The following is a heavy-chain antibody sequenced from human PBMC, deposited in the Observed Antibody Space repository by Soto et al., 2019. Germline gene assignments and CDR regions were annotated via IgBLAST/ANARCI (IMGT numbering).Heavy chain of an antibody. J-gene: IGHJ6*02. V-gene: IGHV4-61*01. CDR1: GCSVSSGSYY. D-gene: IGHD2-15*01. CDR2: IYYSGST. CDR3: AREGCSGGSCYSYYYYGMDV. Sequence: PSETLSLTCTVSGCSVSSGSYYWSWIRQPPGKGLEWIGYIYYSGSTNYNPSLKSRVTISVDTSKNQFSLKLSSVTAADTAVYYCAREGCSGGSCYSYYYYGMDVWGQGTTVTVSS.